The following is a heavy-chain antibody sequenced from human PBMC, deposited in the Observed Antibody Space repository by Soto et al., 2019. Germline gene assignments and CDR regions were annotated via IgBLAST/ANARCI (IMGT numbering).Heavy chain of an antibody. V-gene: IGHV1-8*01. CDR3: ARGPMGADTYYLDY. CDR2: MNPNSGNT. Sequence: QVQLVQSGAEVKKPGASVKVSCKASGYAFTSYDINWVRQATGQGLEWMGWMNPNSGNTGYAQKFQGRVTMTRNTSISTAYMELSSLRSEDTDVYYCARGPMGADTYYLDYWGQGTLVTVSP. CDR1: GYAFTSYD. J-gene: IGHJ4*02. D-gene: IGHD1-26*01.